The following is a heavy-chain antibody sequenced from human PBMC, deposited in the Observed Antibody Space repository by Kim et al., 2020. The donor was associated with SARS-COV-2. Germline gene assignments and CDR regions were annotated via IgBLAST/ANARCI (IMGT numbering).Heavy chain of an antibody. CDR2: EGTGT. J-gene: IGHJ4*02. CDR3: ATVFEH. Sequence: EGTGTSDPDSVKGRFTISRGDAKNTVYLQMSNLRADDTAVYYCATVFEHWGQGVLVTVSS. V-gene: IGHV3-74*01.